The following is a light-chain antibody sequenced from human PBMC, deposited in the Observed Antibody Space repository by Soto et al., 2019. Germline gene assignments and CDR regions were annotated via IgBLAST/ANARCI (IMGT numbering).Light chain of an antibody. CDR3: QQYSNYPWT. CDR2: QAS. CDR1: QSISSW. J-gene: IGKJ1*01. V-gene: IGKV1-5*03. Sequence: DIQMTQSPSTLSASVGDRVTITCRASQSISSWLAWYQQKPGKAPKLLIYQASSLESRVPSRFSGSGSGTEFTLTISSLQPDDFATYYCQQYSNYPWTFGQGTKVEIK.